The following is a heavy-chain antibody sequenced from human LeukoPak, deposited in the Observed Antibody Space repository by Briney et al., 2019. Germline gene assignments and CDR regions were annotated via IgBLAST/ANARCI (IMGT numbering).Heavy chain of an antibody. CDR1: GLTFSSYA. Sequence: PGGSLRLXCAASGLTFSSYAMSWHRLAPGKGREYVSAISGSGGSTYYADSVKGRFTISRDNSKNTLYLQMNSLRAEDTAVYYCAKDMDSSSWPFLPFDYWGQGTLVTVSS. D-gene: IGHD6-13*01. CDR2: ISGSGGST. V-gene: IGHV3-23*01. J-gene: IGHJ4*02. CDR3: AKDMDSSSWPFLPFDY.